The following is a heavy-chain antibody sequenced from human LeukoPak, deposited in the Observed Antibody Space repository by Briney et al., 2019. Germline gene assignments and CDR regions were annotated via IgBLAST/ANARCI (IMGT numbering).Heavy chain of an antibody. CDR3: ATSGSYHTLATFDY. CDR2: FDPEDGET. V-gene: IGHV1-24*01. CDR1: GYTLTELS. Sequence: ASVKVSCKVSGYTLTELSMHWVRQAPGKGLEWMGGFDPEDGETIYAQKFQGRVTMTEDTSTDTAYMELSSLRSEDTAVYYCATSGSYHTLATFDYWGQGTLVTVSS. J-gene: IGHJ4*02. D-gene: IGHD1-26*01.